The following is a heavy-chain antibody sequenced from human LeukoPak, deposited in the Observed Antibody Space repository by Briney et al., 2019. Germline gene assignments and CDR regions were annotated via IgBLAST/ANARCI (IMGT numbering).Heavy chain of an antibody. CDR2: IYGGGNT. V-gene: IGHV3-53*01. CDR3: ARRGDGGRSFDY. CDR1: GFTVGSSY. Sequence: PGGSLRLSCAASGFTVGSSYMNWVRQAPGKGPEWVSLIYGGGNTYYADSVKGRFTISRDNSKNTLYLQMNSLRAEDTAVYYCARRGDGGRSFDYWGQGTLVTVPS. J-gene: IGHJ4*02. D-gene: IGHD4-23*01.